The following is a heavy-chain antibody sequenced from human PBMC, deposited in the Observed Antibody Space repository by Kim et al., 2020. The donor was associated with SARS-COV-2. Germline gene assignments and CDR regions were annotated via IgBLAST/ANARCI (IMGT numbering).Heavy chain of an antibody. CDR3: AKDVKYYDFWSGYTHQQQVYYYYYGMDV. Sequence: GGSLRLSCAASGFTFSSYGTHWVRQAPGKGLEWVAVISYDGSNKYYADSVKGRFTISRDNSKNTLYLQMNSLRAEDTAVYYCAKDVKYYDFWSGYTHQQQVYYYYYGMDVWGQGTTVTVSS. V-gene: IGHV3-30*18. CDR1: GFTFSSYG. CDR2: ISYDGSNK. D-gene: IGHD3-3*01. J-gene: IGHJ6*02.